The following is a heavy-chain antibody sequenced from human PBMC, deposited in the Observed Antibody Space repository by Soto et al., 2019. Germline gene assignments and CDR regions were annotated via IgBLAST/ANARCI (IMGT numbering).Heavy chain of an antibody. Sequence: GESLKISCAASGFTFSSYAMSWVRQAPGKGLEWVSAISGSGGSTYYADSVKGRFTISRDNSKNTLYLQMNSLRAEDTAVYYCAKQTYSGSYYYYYGMDVWGQGTTVTVSS. J-gene: IGHJ6*02. CDR2: ISGSGGST. CDR1: GFTFSSYA. D-gene: IGHD1-26*01. CDR3: AKQTYSGSYYYYYGMDV. V-gene: IGHV3-23*01.